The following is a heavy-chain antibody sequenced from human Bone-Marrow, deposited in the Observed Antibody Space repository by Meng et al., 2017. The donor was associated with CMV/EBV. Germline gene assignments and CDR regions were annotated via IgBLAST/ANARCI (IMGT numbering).Heavy chain of an antibody. CDR1: GGTFSSYA. Sequence: ASVKVSCKASGGTFSSYAISWVRQATGQGLEWMGWMNPNSGNTGYAQKFQGRVTMTRNTSISTAYMELSSLRSEDTAVYYCARFGVVVPAAPGGNYYYGMDVWGQGTTVTVSS. CDR3: ARFGVVVPAAPGGNYYYGMDV. D-gene: IGHD2-2*01. J-gene: IGHJ6*02. CDR2: MNPNSGNT. V-gene: IGHV1-8*02.